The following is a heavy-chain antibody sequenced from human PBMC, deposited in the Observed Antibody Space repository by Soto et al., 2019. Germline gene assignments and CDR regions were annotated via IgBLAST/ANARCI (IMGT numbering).Heavy chain of an antibody. CDR3: ARSDSSGYYYSNWFDP. CDR2: INPSGGST. CDR1: GYTFTSYY. V-gene: IGHV1-46*01. J-gene: IGHJ5*02. Sequence: ASVKVFSKASGYTFTSYYMHWVRQAPGQGLEWMGIINPSGGSTSYAQKFQGRVTMTRDTSTSTAYMELSSLRSEDTAVYYCARSDSSGYYYSNWFDPWGQGTLVTVSS. D-gene: IGHD3-22*01.